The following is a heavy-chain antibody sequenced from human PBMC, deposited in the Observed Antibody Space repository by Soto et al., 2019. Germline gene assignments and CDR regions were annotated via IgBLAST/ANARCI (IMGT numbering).Heavy chain of an antibody. Sequence: GGSLRLSCAASGFTFDDYAMHWVRQAPGKGLEWVSGISWNSGSIGYADSVKGRFTISRDNAKNSLYLQMNSLRAEDTALYYCAKVKLLPNDAFDIWGQGTMVTVSS. CDR2: ISWNSGSI. CDR3: AKVKLLPNDAFDI. D-gene: IGHD2-15*01. V-gene: IGHV3-9*01. J-gene: IGHJ3*02. CDR1: GFTFDDYA.